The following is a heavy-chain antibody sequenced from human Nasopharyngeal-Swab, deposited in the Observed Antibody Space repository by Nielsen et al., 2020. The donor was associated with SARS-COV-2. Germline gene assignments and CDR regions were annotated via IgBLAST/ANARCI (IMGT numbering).Heavy chain of an antibody. CDR2: MNPNSGNT. Sequence: ASVKVSCKASGYTFTSYDINWVRQATGQGLEWMGWMNPNSGNTGYAQKFQDRVTMTRNTSISTAYMELSSLRSEDTAVYYCASLKHSSGWYNWFDPWGQGTLVTVSS. D-gene: IGHD6-19*01. CDR1: GYTFTSYD. CDR3: ASLKHSSGWYNWFDP. V-gene: IGHV1-8*01. J-gene: IGHJ5*02.